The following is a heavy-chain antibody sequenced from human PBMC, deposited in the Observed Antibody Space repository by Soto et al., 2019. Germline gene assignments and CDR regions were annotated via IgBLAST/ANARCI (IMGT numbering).Heavy chain of an antibody. J-gene: IGHJ5*02. Sequence: GGSLRRSCAASGFTFRSFTINWVRQAPGKGLEWVSTISSNSAYIYYTDALRGRFTISRDNAKNSLHLQMNSLRAEDTAVYYCTRDASRDSSARGWFDPWGPRTLLPVSP. D-gene: IGHD6-25*01. CDR1: GFTFRSFT. CDR3: TRDASRDSSARGWFDP. CDR2: ISSNSAYI. V-gene: IGHV3-21*01.